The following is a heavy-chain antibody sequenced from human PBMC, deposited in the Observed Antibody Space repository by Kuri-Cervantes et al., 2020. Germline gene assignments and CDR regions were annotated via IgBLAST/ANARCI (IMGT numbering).Heavy chain of an antibody. CDR1: GFTFSDYY. CDR2: ISSSGSTI. J-gene: IGHJ4*02. D-gene: IGHD6-19*01. Sequence: GESLKISCAASGFTFSDYYMSWIRQAPGKGLEWGAYISSSGSTIYYADSVKGRFTISRDNAKNSLYLQMNSLRAEDTAVYYCAKTAGYSSGWSNFYYWGQGTLVTVSS. V-gene: IGHV3-11*01. CDR3: AKTAGYSSGWSNFYY.